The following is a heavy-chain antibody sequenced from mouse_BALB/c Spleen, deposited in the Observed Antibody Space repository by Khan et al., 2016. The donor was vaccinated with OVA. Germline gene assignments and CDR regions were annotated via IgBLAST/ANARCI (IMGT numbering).Heavy chain of an antibody. V-gene: IGHV1-7*01. Sequence: QVQLQQSGAELAKPGASVMMSCKASGYTFTTYWMNWVKQRPGQGLEWIGYSNPTSGYTDYNEKFKDRATLSADKSSSTAYMQLSSLTSEDSAVYYCTRDRIDYWGQGTTLTVSS. CDR1: GYTFTTYW. CDR3: TRDRIDY. J-gene: IGHJ2*01. CDR2: SNPTSGYT.